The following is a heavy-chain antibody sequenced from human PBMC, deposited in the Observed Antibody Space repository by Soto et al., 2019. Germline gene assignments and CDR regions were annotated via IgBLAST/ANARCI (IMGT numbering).Heavy chain of an antibody. CDR3: ARGGRIVDTGIGYYYYHAMDD. J-gene: IGHJ6*02. V-gene: IGHV1-46*01. CDR2: FNPTGDTA. D-gene: IGHD5-18*01. CDR1: GYTFTSYY. Sequence: QVQLVQSGAEVKKPGASAKASCKASGYTFTSYYIHWVRQAPGQGLEWMGIFNPTGDTASYAQKLQGRVTMTRDTSTGTAYMELGSLRSEDTAVYYCARGGRIVDTGIGYYYYHAMDDWGQGTTVTVS.